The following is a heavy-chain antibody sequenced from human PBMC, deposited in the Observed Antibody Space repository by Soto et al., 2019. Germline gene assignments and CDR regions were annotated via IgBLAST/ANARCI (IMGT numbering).Heavy chain of an antibody. CDR3: ARHGSS. Sequence: PSETLSLTCSVSGVSISGSCYYWGWIRQPPGKGLEWIGSIYYSGQTYYNPSLKSRVAISVDRSKNQFSLNLTSVTATDTAFYYCARHGSSWGQGTLVTVS. V-gene: IGHV4-39*01. CDR1: GVSISGSCYY. J-gene: IGHJ5*02. CDR2: IYYSGQT.